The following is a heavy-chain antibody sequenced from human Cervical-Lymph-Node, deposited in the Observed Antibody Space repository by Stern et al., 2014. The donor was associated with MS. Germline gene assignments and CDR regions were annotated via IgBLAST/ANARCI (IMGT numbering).Heavy chain of an antibody. V-gene: IGHV3-15*01. CDR2: IKSNTDGGTT. D-gene: IGHD3-22*01. J-gene: IGHJ4*02. CDR3: ATDLVVITTNFDY. CDR1: GFSFSNAW. Sequence: VQLVESGGGLVKPGGSLRLSCATSGFSFSNAWMSGVRQAPGKGLEWVGRIKSNTDGGTTDYAAPVKGRFTMSRDDSKDTLYLQMNSLKTEDTAVYYCATDLVVITTNFDYWGQGTLVTVSS.